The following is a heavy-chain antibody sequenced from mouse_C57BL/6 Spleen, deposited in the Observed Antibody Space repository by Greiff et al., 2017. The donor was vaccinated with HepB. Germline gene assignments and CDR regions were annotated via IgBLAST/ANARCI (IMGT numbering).Heavy chain of an antibody. D-gene: IGHD2-2*01. CDR2: ISDGGSYT. V-gene: IGHV5-4*01. CDR1: GFTFSSYA. Sequence: EVQRVESGGGLVKPGGSLKLSCAASGFTFSSYAMSWVRQTPEKRLEWVATISDGGSYTYYPDNVKGRFTISRDNAKNNLYLQMSHLKAEDTAMYYCARSYGYDEAWFAYWGQGTLVTVSA. J-gene: IGHJ3*01. CDR3: ARSYGYDEAWFAY.